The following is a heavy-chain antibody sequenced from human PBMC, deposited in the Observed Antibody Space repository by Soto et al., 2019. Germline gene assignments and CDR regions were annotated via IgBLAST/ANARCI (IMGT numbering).Heavy chain of an antibody. V-gene: IGHV1-2*02. CDR3: ARVRPRREFDP. J-gene: IGHJ5*02. CDR2: INPNTGGT. Sequence: QVQLVQSGAEVKRPGTSMKVSCKASGYIFTSYYIHWVRQVPGQGLEWMGWINPNTGGTNYAQRFEGRVTMTRVTSISTAYIQLSSLTSDDTAIYFCARVRPRREFDPWGQGTLVTVSS. CDR1: GYIFTSYY.